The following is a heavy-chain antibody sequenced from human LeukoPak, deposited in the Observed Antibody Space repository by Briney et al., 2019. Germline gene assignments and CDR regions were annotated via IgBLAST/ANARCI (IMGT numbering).Heavy chain of an antibody. D-gene: IGHD3-10*01. CDR3: ARYIWFGRGQATDV. J-gene: IGHJ6*02. Sequence: ASVKDSCKASGGTFSSYAISWVRQAPGQGLEWMGRIIPILGIANYAQKFQGRVTITADKSTSTAYMELSSLRSEDTAVYYCARYIWFGRGQATDVWGQGTTVTVSS. CDR1: GGTFSSYA. CDR2: IIPILGIA. V-gene: IGHV1-69*04.